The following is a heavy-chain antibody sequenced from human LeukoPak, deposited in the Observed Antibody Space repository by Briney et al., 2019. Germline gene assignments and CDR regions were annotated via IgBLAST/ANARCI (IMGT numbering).Heavy chain of an antibody. CDR1: GFSFSTHY. CDR2: SRNKANSYTT. CDR3: ASSGYNYRFFEN. D-gene: IGHD5-12*01. Sequence: GRSLRLSCAASGFSFSTHYMDWVRQAPGKGPEWVGRSRNKANSYTTEYAASVKGRFTISRDNSKNSLYLEMNSLKTEDTAVYYCASSGYNYRFFENWGQGTLVTVSS. V-gene: IGHV3-72*01. J-gene: IGHJ4*02.